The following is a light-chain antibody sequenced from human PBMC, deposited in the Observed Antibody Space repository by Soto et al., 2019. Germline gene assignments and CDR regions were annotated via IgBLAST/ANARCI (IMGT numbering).Light chain of an antibody. Sequence: QSVLTQQPSVSGAPGQRVTISCTGSSSNIGAGYDVHWYQQLPGTAPKLLIYGNSNRPSGVPDRFSGSKSGTSASLAITGLQAEDEADYYCQSYDSSLSGSYVVFGGGTKVTVL. CDR1: SSNIGAGYD. CDR2: GNS. V-gene: IGLV1-40*01. CDR3: QSYDSSLSGSYVV. J-gene: IGLJ2*01.